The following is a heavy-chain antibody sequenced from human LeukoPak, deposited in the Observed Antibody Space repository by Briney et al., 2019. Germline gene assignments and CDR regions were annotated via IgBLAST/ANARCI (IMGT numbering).Heavy chain of an antibody. Sequence: SETLSLTCTVSGGSISSSSYYWGWIRQPPGKGLEWIGSIYYSGSTYYNPSLKSRVTVSVDTSKNQFSLRLSSVTAADTAVYYCARAPRSWGFDYWGQGTLVTVSS. J-gene: IGHJ4*02. CDR2: IYYSGST. D-gene: IGHD7-27*01. V-gene: IGHV4-39*01. CDR3: ARAPRSWGFDY. CDR1: GGSISSSSYY.